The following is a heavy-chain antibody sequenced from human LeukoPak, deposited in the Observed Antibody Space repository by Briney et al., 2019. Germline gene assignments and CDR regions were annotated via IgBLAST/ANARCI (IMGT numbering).Heavy chain of an antibody. CDR1: GFTVSSNY. D-gene: IGHD4-11*01. J-gene: IGHJ4*02. V-gene: IGHV3-53*01. Sequence: GGSLRLSCAASGFTVSSNYMSWVRQAPGKGLEWVSVMYSGGNTYYADSVKGRFTISRDNSNNTLYLQMNSLRAEDTAVYYCAKLTTSWGQGTLVTVSS. CDR3: AKLTTS. CDR2: MYSGGNT.